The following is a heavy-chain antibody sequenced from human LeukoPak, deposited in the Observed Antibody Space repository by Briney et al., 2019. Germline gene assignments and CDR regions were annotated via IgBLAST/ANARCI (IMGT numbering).Heavy chain of an antibody. CDR3: ARGTGGFDY. CDR1: GGSISSSSYY. J-gene: IGHJ4*02. CDR2: IYYSVST. V-gene: IGHV4-39*07. Sequence: SETLSLTCTVSGGSISSSSYYWGWIRQPPGKGLEWIGSIYYSVSTYYNPAPKNRVTISVDTSNNQFSLKLSSVNAADTAVYYCARGTGGFDYWGQGTLVTVSS. D-gene: IGHD3-16*01.